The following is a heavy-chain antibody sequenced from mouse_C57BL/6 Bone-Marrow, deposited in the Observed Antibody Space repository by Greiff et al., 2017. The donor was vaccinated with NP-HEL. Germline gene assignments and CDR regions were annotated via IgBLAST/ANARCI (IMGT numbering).Heavy chain of an antibody. CDR3: AKVYDGYYEDWFAY. V-gene: IGHV1-26*01. J-gene: IGHJ3*01. CDR1: GYTFTDYY. D-gene: IGHD2-3*01. Sequence: VQLQQGGAELVKPGASVKISCKASGYTFTDYYMNWVKQSPGKSLEWIGDINPNNGGTSYNQKFKGKATLTVDKSSSTAYMELRSLTSEDSAVYYCAKVYDGYYEDWFAYWGQGTLVTVSA. CDR2: INPNNGGT.